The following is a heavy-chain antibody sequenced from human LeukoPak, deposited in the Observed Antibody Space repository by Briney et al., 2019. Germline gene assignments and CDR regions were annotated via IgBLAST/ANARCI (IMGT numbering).Heavy chain of an antibody. D-gene: IGHD4-23*01. Sequence: SETLSLTCTVSGGSISSYYWSWIRQPPGKGLEWSGYIYYSGSTNYNPSLKSRVTISVDTSKNQFSLKLSSVTAADTAVYYCARHIELRGGAFDIWGQGTMVTVSS. J-gene: IGHJ3*02. V-gene: IGHV4-59*01. CDR1: GGSISSYY. CDR3: ARHIELRGGAFDI. CDR2: IYYSGST.